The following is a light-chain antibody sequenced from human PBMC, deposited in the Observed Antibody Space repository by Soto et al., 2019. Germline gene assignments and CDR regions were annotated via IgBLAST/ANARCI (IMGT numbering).Light chain of an antibody. Sequence: IQLTQSPSSLSASVGDRVTISCRASQGIGTYLAWYQQKPGKAPKLLIYKASSLESGVPSRFSGSGSGTEFTLTISSLQPDDFATYYCQQYNSYPWTFGQGTKVDIK. CDR3: QQYNSYPWT. CDR2: KAS. V-gene: IGKV1-5*03. CDR1: QGIGTY. J-gene: IGKJ1*01.